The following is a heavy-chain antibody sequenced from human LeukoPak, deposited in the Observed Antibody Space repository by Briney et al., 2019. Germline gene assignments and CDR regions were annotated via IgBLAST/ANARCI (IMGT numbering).Heavy chain of an antibody. CDR3: VRDDDRPDNGLDY. D-gene: IGHD3-22*01. Sequence: GSLRLSCAASRFTFSSYAMSWVRQAPGKGLEWVSAISGSGGSTYYADSVKGRFTISRDNSKNTLYLQMNSLRAEDTAVYYCVRDDDRPDNGLDYWGQGTLVTVSS. CDR1: RFTFSSYA. V-gene: IGHV3-23*01. J-gene: IGHJ4*02. CDR2: ISGSGGST.